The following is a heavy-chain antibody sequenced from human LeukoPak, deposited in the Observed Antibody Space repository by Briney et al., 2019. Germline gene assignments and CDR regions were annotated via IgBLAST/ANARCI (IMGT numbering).Heavy chain of an antibody. Sequence: GGSLRLSCAASGFTFSNYWMGWVRQAPGKGLDWVANIKQDGSEKYYVDSVTGRFTISRDNAQNSLYLQMNSLRAEDTAVYYCARWATSFDLWGQGTLVTVSS. CDR2: IKQDGSEK. V-gene: IGHV3-7*01. CDR1: GFTFSNYW. J-gene: IGHJ4*02. CDR3: ARWATSFDL.